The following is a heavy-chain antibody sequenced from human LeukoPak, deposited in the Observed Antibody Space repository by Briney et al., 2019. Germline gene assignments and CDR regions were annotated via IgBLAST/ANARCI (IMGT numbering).Heavy chain of an antibody. Sequence: PGGSLRLSCAASGFTFYDYAMHWVRQAPGKGLEWVSGISWNSGSIGYADSVKGRFTISRDNAKNSLYLQMNSLRAEDTAVYYCAKAVDYGDYLNWFDPWGQGTLVTVSS. J-gene: IGHJ5*02. CDR2: ISWNSGSI. D-gene: IGHD4-17*01. V-gene: IGHV3-9*01. CDR1: GFTFYDYA. CDR3: AKAVDYGDYLNWFDP.